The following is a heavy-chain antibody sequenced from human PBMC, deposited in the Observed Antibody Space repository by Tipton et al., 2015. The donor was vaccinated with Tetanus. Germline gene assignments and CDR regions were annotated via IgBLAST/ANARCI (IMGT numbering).Heavy chain of an antibody. CDR1: GGSFSGYY. J-gene: IGHJ4*02. CDR3: ARGPMVRGVTRFDY. Sequence: LRLSCAVYGGSFSGYYWSWIRQPPGKGLEWIGEINHSGSTNCNPSLKSRVTISVDTSKNQFSLKLSSVTAADTAVYYCARGPMVRGVTRFDYWGQGTLVTVSS. V-gene: IGHV4-34*01. D-gene: IGHD3-10*01. CDR2: INHSGST.